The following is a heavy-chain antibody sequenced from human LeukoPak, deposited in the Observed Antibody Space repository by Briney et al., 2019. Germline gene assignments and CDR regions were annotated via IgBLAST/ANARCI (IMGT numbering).Heavy chain of an antibody. CDR2: ISYDGSNK. CDR3: AKAGVRYFDSSGLYAFDF. V-gene: IGHV3-30*18. D-gene: IGHD3-22*01. CDR1: GFTFSSYG. Sequence: PGGSLRLSCAASGFTFSSYGMHWVRQAPGKGLEWVAVISYDGSNKYYADSVKGRFTISRDNSKNTLYLQMNSLRAEDTTVYYCAKAGVRYFDSSGLYAFDFWGQGTTVTVSS. J-gene: IGHJ3*01.